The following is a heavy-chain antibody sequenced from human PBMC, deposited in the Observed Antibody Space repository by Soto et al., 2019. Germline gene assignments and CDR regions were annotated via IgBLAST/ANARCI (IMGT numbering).Heavy chain of an antibody. Sequence: SVKVSCKASGYTFTNYGVSWVRQAPGQGLEWMGWISAKNGDTNFAQRFRGRISMTTDTSTNTVYMELRSLKPDDTAVYYCARDPPETPADYWGQGTLVTVSS. CDR3: ARDPPETPADY. CDR1: GYTFTNYG. J-gene: IGHJ4*02. V-gene: IGHV1-18*01. CDR2: ISAKNGDT.